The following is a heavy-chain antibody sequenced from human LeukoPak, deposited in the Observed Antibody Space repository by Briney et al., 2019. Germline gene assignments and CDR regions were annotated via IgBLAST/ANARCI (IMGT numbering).Heavy chain of an antibody. D-gene: IGHD2-2*01. Sequence: PLATVKISCKASGYTFTGYYMHWVRQAPGQGLEWMGWINPNSGGTNYAQKFQGRVTMTRDTSISTAYMELSRLRSDDTAVYYCARDLMVVPAATDGYWGQGTLVTVSS. CDR2: INPNSGGT. CDR3: ARDLMVVPAATDGY. CDR1: GYTFTGYY. J-gene: IGHJ4*02. V-gene: IGHV1-2*02.